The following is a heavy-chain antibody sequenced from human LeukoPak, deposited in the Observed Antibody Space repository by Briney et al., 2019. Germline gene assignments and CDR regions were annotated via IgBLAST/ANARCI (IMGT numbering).Heavy chain of an antibody. CDR3: AKFENSGYDSWYFDL. V-gene: IGHV3-30*18. CDR2: ISYDGSNK. CDR1: GFTFSSYG. J-gene: IGHJ2*01. D-gene: IGHD5-12*01. Sequence: GGSLRLSCAASGFTFSSYGMHWVRQAPGKGLEWVAVISYDGSNKYYADSVKGRFTISRDNSKNTLYLQMNSLRAEDTAVYYCAKFENSGYDSWYFDLWGRGTLVTVSS.